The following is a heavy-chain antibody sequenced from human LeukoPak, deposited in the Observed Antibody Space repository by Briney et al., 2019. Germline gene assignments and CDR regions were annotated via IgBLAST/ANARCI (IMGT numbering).Heavy chain of an antibody. CDR3: ARSPDDSYGPDNYYYYYMDV. J-gene: IGHJ6*03. CDR1: GYTFTSYD. V-gene: IGHV1-8*01. CDR2: MNPNSGNT. D-gene: IGHD5-18*01. Sequence: ASVKVSCKASGYTFTSYDINWVRQATGQGLEWMGWMNPNSGNTGYAQKFQGRVTMTRNTSISTAYMELSSLRSEDTAVYYCARSPDDSYGPDNYYYYYMDVWGKGTTVTVSS.